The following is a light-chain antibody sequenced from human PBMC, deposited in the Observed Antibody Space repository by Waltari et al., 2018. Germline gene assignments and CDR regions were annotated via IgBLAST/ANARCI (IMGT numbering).Light chain of an antibody. V-gene: IGKV1-12*01. CDR1: QRLSAW. Sequence: DIQMTQSPSSVSASVGDRVTISCRASQRLSAWLAWYQQKPGEAPKFLIYAASSLQTGVPSRFSGTGSGTDFTLTISSLQPEDFATYYCQQAISFPWTFGQGTKVEVK. J-gene: IGKJ1*01. CDR3: QQAISFPWT. CDR2: AAS.